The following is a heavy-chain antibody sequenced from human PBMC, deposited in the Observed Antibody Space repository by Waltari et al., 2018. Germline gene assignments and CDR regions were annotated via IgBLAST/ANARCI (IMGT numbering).Heavy chain of an antibody. J-gene: IGHJ5*02. CDR1: GGSISSGNW. CDR3: ARDRGLRGGYDS. D-gene: IGHD5-12*01. V-gene: IGHV4-4*02. CDR2: IYHSGST. Sequence: QVQLQESGPGLVKPSGTLHLTCLAYGGSISSGNWWSWVRQPPGKGLEWSGEIYHSGSTNYNPSLKSRLSISLDKSKNQFSLNLSSVTAADTAVYYCARDRGLRGGYDSWGQGTLVTVSS.